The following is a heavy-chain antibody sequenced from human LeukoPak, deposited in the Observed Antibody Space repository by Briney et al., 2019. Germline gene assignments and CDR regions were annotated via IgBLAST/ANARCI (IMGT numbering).Heavy chain of an antibody. J-gene: IGHJ5*02. D-gene: IGHD3-10*01. V-gene: IGHV3-48*03. CDR1: GFTFSSYE. CDR3: ARESDYSGFDP. Sequence: GGSLRLSCAASGFTFSSYEMNWVRQAPGKGLGWVSYISSSGSTIYYADSVKGRFTISRDNARNSLYLQMNSLRAEDTAVYYCARESDYSGFDPWGQGTLVTVSS. CDR2: ISSSGSTI.